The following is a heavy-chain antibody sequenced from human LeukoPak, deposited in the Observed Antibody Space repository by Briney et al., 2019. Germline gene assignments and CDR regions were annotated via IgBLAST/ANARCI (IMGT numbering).Heavy chain of an antibody. J-gene: IGHJ4*02. CDR1: GYSIRSGYY. Sequence: PSETLSLTCAVSGYSIRSGYYWGWIRQPPGKGLEWIGSIYHSGNTYYNASLKSRVTISIGTSKNHFSLKLDSVTAADTAVYYCARLDTYYYFDYWGQGTLVTVSS. CDR2: IYHSGNT. CDR3: ARLDTYYYFDY. D-gene: IGHD2-2*02. V-gene: IGHV4-38-2*01.